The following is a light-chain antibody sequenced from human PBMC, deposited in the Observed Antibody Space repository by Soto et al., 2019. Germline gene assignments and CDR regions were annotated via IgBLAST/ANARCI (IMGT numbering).Light chain of an antibody. Sequence: DIQMTQSPSSLSASVGDRVTITCRASQSISSYLNWYQQKPGKAPKLLIYAASSLQSAVPSRFSGSGSGTDCTLCISSLQPEDFTTYYCQHSYSTPKTFGGGTKVEIK. J-gene: IGKJ4*01. CDR1: QSISSY. CDR3: QHSYSTPKT. V-gene: IGKV1-39*01. CDR2: AAS.